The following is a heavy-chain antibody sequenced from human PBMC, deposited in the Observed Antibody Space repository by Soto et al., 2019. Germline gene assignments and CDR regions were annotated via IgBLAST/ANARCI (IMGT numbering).Heavy chain of an antibody. CDR1: GGSISSYY. D-gene: IGHD3-10*01. V-gene: IGHV4-59*01. J-gene: IGHJ5*02. CDR3: AMVRGVKRNYWFDP. Sequence: PSETLSLTCTVSGGSISSYYRSWIRQPPGKGLEWIGYIYYSGSTNYNPSLKSRVTISVDTSKNQFSLKLSSVTAADTAVYYCAMVRGVKRNYWFDPWGQGTLVTVSS. CDR2: IYYSGST.